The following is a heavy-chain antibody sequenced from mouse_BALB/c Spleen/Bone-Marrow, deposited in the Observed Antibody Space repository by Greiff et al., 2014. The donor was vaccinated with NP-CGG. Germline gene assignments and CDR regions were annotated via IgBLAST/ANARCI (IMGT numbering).Heavy chain of an antibody. D-gene: IGHD1-2*01. CDR1: GYTFTSYW. CDR3: ARRETTALDY. V-gene: IGHV1-7*01. CDR2: INPSTGYT. J-gene: IGHJ2*01. Sequence: QVQLQQSGAELAKPGASVKMSCKASGYTFTSYWMHWVKQRPGQGLEWIGYINPSTGYTEYSQKFKDKATLTADKSSSTAYMQLSSLTSEDSAVYYCARRETTALDYWGQGTTLTVSS.